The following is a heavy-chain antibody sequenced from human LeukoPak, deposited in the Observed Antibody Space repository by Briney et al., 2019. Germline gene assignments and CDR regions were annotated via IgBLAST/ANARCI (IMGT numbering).Heavy chain of an antibody. Sequence: SETLSLTCTVSGGSISSYYWSWIRQPPGKGLEWIGYIYYSGSTNYNPSLKSRVTISVDTSKNQFSLKLSSVTAADTAVYYCARRYGSGSTLDYWGQGTLVTVSS. D-gene: IGHD3-10*01. CDR2: IYYSGST. CDR3: ARRYGSGSTLDY. J-gene: IGHJ4*02. V-gene: IGHV4-59*08. CDR1: GGSISSYY.